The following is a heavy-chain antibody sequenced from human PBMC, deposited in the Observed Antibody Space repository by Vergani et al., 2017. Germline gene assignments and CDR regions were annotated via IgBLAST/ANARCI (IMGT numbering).Heavy chain of an antibody. V-gene: IGHV3-30*18. CDR3: AKEAGYKLGY. Sequence: QVQLVESGGGVVQPGRSLRLSCAASGFTFSSYGMHWVRQAPGKGLEWVAVISYDGSNKYYADSVKGRFTISRDNSKNTLYLQRNSLRAEDTAVYYCAKEAGYKLGYWGQGTLVTVSS. CDR2: ISYDGSNK. CDR1: GFTFSSYG. D-gene: IGHD5-24*01. J-gene: IGHJ4*02.